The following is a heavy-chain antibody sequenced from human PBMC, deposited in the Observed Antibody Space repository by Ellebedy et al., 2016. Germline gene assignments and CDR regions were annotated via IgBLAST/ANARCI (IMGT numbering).Heavy chain of an antibody. V-gene: IGHV1-3*01. CDR1: GYTFTSYA. J-gene: IGHJ4*02. Sequence: ASVKVSCKASGYTFTSYAMNWVRQAPGQGLEWVGWINAGNGNTKYSQKFQGRVTITRDTSASTAYMELSSLRSEDTAVYYCARDPMTTVTLDYWGQGTLVTVSS. D-gene: IGHD4-17*01. CDR2: INAGNGNT. CDR3: ARDPMTTVTLDY.